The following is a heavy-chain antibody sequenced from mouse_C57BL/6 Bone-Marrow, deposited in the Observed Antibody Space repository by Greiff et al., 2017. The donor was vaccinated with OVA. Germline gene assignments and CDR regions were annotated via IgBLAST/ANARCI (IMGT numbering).Heavy chain of an antibody. CDR2: IDPSDSYT. D-gene: IGHD1-1*01. CDR1: GYTFTSYW. J-gene: IGHJ1*03. Sequence: QVQLQQPGAELVMPGASVKLSCKASGYTFTSYWMPWVKQRPGQGLEWIGEIDPSDSYTNYNQKFKGKSTLTVDKSSSTAYMQLSSLTSEDSAVYYCARFLYYYGSSHWYFDVWGTGTTVTVSS. CDR3: ARFLYYYGSSHWYFDV. V-gene: IGHV1-69*01.